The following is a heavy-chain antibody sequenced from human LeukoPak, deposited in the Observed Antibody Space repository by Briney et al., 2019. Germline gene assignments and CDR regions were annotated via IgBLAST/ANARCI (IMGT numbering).Heavy chain of an antibody. V-gene: IGHV1-2*02. CDR1: GYTFTGYY. CDR3: TRVLVGYCSGGSCYGDY. D-gene: IGHD2-15*01. CDR2: INPNSGGT. Sequence: GASVKVSCKASGYTFTGYYMHWVRQAPGQGLEWMGWINPNSGGTNYAQKFQGRVTMTRDTSISTAYMELSRLRSDDTAVYYCTRVLVGYCSGGSCYGDYWGQGTLVTVSS. J-gene: IGHJ4*02.